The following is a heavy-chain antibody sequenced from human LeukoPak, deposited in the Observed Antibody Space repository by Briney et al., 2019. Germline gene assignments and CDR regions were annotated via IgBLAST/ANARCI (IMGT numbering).Heavy chain of an antibody. CDR2: ISSSSSYI. CDR3: ARGRNSSPRSHFDY. CDR1: GFTFSSYS. Sequence: GGSLRLSCAASGFTFSSYSMNWVRQAPGKGLEWVSSISSSSSYIYYADSVKGRFTISRDNAKNSLYLQMNSLRAEDTAVYYCARGRNSSPRSHFDYWGQGTLVTVSS. J-gene: IGHJ4*02. V-gene: IGHV3-21*01. D-gene: IGHD6-6*01.